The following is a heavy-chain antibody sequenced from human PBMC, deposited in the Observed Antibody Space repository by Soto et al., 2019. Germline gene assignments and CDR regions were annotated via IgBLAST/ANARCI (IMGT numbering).Heavy chain of an antibody. D-gene: IGHD3-10*01. CDR3: ARDGYDGSGSPYPAY. CDR2: IYYLGST. Sequence: PSETLSLTCSVSGGSMGEYFWSWIRQSPGKGLEWIGYIYYLGSTDYNPSLKSRVTISVDTSKRQFSLRLTPVTAADTAVYYCARDGYDGSGSPYPAYWGPGTQVTVSS. V-gene: IGHV4-59*01. J-gene: IGHJ4*02. CDR1: GGSMGEYF.